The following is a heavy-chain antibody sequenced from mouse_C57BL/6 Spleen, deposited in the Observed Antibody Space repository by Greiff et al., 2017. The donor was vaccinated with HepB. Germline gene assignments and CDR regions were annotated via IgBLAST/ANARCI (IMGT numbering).Heavy chain of an antibody. V-gene: IGHV1-82*01. CDR1: GYAFSSSW. J-gene: IGHJ4*01. D-gene: IGHD1-1*01. CDR2: IYPGDGDT. Sequence: LVESGPELVKPGASVKISCKASGYAFSSSWMNWVKQRPGKGLEWIGRIYPGDGDTNYNGKFKGKATLTADKSSSTAYMQLSSLTSEDSAVYFCARRSRITTNYAMDYWGQGTSVTVSS. CDR3: ARRSRITTNYAMDY.